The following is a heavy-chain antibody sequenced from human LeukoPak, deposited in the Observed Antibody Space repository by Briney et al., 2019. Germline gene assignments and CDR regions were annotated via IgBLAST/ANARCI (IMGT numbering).Heavy chain of an antibody. D-gene: IGHD6-19*01. V-gene: IGHV3-48*04. CDR1: GFTFTGHN. CDR3: AKDISGIAVAGTGFDY. J-gene: IGHJ4*02. CDR2: ISISSGTI. Sequence: GGSLRLSCAASGFTFTGHNMNWVRQAPGKGLEWVAYISISSGTIYYADSVKGRFSISRDNAKNSLYLQMNSLRAEDMALYYCAKDISGIAVAGTGFDYWGQGTLVTVSS.